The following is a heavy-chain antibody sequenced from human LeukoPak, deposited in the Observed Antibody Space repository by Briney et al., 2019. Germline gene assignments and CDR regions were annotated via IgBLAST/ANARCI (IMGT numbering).Heavy chain of an antibody. CDR3: AKDWVVRGVIPSGGAY. Sequence: GGSLRLSCAASGFTFSTYVMSWVRQAPGKGLEWVSAISGSGGSTYYADSVKGRFTISRDNSKNTLYLQMNSLRAEDTAVYYCAKDWVVRGVIPSGGAYWGQGTLVTVSS. CDR2: ISGSGGST. D-gene: IGHD3-10*01. CDR1: GFTFSTYV. J-gene: IGHJ4*02. V-gene: IGHV3-23*01.